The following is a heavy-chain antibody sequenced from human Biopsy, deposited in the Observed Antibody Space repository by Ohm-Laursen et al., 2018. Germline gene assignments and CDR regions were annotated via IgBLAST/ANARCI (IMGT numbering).Heavy chain of an antibody. CDR3: GNEVHGRDY. J-gene: IGHJ4*02. V-gene: IGHV4-34*08. D-gene: IGHD2-15*01. CDR2: INQAGTT. Sequence: SDTLSLTWSVFGKTFSDYQWSWIRQPPGKGLEWIGQINQAGTTNYNPSLKSRVSISADASKYEFSLRLTSVPAADTAVYLCGNEVHGRDYWGLGAQVTVSS. CDR1: GKTFSDYQ.